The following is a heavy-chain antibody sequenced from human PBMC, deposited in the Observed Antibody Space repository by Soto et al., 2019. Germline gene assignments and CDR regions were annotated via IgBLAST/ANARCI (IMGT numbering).Heavy chain of an antibody. CDR2: ISYDGSNK. D-gene: IGHD1-26*01. CDR3: ARSGPYSGSYFYFDY. J-gene: IGHJ4*02. V-gene: IGHV3-30-3*01. Sequence: GGSLRLSCAASGFTFSSYAMHWVRQAPGKGLEWVAVISYDGSNKYYADSVKGRFTISRDNSKNTLYLQMNGLRAEDTAVYYCARSGPYSGSYFYFDYWGQGTLVTVSS. CDR1: GFTFSSYA.